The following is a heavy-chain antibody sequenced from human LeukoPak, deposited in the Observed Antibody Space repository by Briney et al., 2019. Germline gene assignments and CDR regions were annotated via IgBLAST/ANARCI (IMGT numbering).Heavy chain of an antibody. J-gene: IGHJ5*02. CDR2: ISYDGSNK. CDR1: GFTFSSYA. D-gene: IGHD3-22*01. CDR3: QGRWYYDSSGYLKYHKNPLNWFDP. V-gene: IGHV3-30-3*01. Sequence: GGSLRLSCAASGFTFSSYAMHWVRQAPGKGLEWVAVISYDGSNKYYADSVKGRFTISRDNSKNTLYLQMNSLRAEDTAVYYCQGRWYYDSSGYLKYHKNPLNWFDPWGQGTLVTVSS.